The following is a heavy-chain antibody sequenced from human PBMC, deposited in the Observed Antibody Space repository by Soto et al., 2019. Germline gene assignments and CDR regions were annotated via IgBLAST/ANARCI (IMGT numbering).Heavy chain of an antibody. J-gene: IGHJ5*02. D-gene: IGHD3-10*01. Sequence: PGGSLRLSCAASGFTFSNAWMSWVRQAPGKGLEWVGRIKSKTDGGTTDYAAPVKGRFTISRDDSKNTLYLQMNSLKTEDTAVYYCTTSAWFGELFELAWGQGTLVTVSS. V-gene: IGHV3-15*01. CDR3: TTSAWFGELFELA. CDR2: IKSKTDGGTT. CDR1: GFTFSNAW.